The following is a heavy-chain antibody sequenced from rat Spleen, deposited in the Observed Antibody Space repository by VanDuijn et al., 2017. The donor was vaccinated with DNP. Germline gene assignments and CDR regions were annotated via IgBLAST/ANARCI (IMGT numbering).Heavy chain of an antibody. D-gene: IGHD1-11*01. CDR1: GFTFNDYY. Sequence: EVLLVESDGGLVQPGRSLKLSCAVSGFTFNDYYMAWVRQAPAKGLEWVATISYNGGTPYYRDSVKGRFTISRDNAQSTLYLQMDSLRSEDTATYYCTTGQGISYWYFDFWGPGTMVTVSS. J-gene: IGHJ1*01. CDR2: ISYNGGTP. CDR3: TTGQGISYWYFDF. V-gene: IGHV5-20*01.